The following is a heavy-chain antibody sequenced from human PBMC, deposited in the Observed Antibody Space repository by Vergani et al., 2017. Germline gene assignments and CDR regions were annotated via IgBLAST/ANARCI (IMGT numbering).Heavy chain of an antibody. J-gene: IGHJ5*02. V-gene: IGHV4-61*01. CDR3: ARGEGNYDFWSGYYEGGWFDP. CDR2: IYYSGST. CDR1: GGSVSSGSYY. D-gene: IGHD3-3*01. Sequence: QVQLQESGPGLVKPSETLSLTCTVSGGSVSSGSYYWSWIRQPPGKGLEWIGYIYYSGSTYYNPSLKSRVTISVDTSKNQFSLKLSSVTAADTAVYYCARGEGNYDFWSGYYEGGWFDPWGQGTLVTVSS.